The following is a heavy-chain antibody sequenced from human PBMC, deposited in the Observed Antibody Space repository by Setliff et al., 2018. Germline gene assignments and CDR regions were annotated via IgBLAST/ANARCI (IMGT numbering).Heavy chain of an antibody. D-gene: IGHD2-2*01. Sequence: PGASLKISCQGAGYSFANNWIAWVRQMPGKGLECMGIIFPVNSNTRYSTSFQGQVTISVDKAIKTAYLQWTSLKVSDTAMYFCARQGCGTTSCYSIDYWGQGTLVTVSS. CDR3: ARQGCGTTSCYSIDY. J-gene: IGHJ4*01. CDR2: IFPVNSNT. V-gene: IGHV5-51*01. CDR1: GYSFANNW.